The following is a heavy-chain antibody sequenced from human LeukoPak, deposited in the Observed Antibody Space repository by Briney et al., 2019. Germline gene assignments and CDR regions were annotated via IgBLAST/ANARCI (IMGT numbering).Heavy chain of an antibody. CDR1: GFTFSSYA. CDR2: ISSNGGST. CDR3: ARDYSGSYSGY. D-gene: IGHD1-26*01. Sequence: PGGSLRLSCAASGFTFSSYAIYWVRQAPGKGLEYVSGISSNGGSTYYENSVKGRFAVSRDNSKNTLYLQMGSLRAEDMAVYYCARDYSGSYSGYWGQGTLVTVSS. V-gene: IGHV3-64*01. J-gene: IGHJ4*02.